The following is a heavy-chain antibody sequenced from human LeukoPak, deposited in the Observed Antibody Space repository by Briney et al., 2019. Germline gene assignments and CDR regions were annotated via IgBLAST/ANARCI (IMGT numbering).Heavy chain of an antibody. CDR2: ISYDGSNE. Sequence: KPGGSLRLSCAASGFTFSSYVVHWVRQAPGKGPEWVAIISYDGSNEYYADSVKGRFTISRDNSKNTLYLQMNSLRAEDTAVYYCAKAWLLDAFDIWGQGTMVTVSS. CDR3: AKAWLLDAFDI. V-gene: IGHV3-30*04. CDR1: GFTFSSYV. J-gene: IGHJ3*02. D-gene: IGHD3-22*01.